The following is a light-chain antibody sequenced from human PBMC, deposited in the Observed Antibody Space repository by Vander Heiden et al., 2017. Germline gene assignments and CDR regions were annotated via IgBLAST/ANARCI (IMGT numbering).Light chain of an antibody. CDR2: EDT. Sequence: SYDLTQPPSVSVSPGQTASIPCFGDKVGDKYVCWYQQKPGQSPVLVINEDTKRPSGIPERFSGSNSGTTAILTISGTQVMDEADYYCQAWDSSTAVFGGGTKLTVL. CDR1: KVGDKY. V-gene: IGLV3-1*01. CDR3: QAWDSSTAV. J-gene: IGLJ2*01.